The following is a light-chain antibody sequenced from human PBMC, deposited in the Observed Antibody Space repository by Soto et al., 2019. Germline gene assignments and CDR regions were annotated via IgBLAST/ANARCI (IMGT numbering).Light chain of an antibody. CDR2: DAS. CDR1: QSVRRY. Sequence: EIVLTQSPGTLSLSPGERSTLSCRASQSVRRYLAWYQQKPGQDPRILIYDASNRDTGIPDRVSGSGSGTDVTLTISSLETEDCAVYDGQQRSNWPITFGQGTRLEIK. J-gene: IGKJ5*01. V-gene: IGKV3-11*01. CDR3: QQRSNWPIT.